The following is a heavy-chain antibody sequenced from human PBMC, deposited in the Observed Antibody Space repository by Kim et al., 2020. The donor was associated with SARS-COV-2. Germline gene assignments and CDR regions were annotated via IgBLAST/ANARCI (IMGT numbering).Heavy chain of an antibody. CDR3: ARDLSGGFSFDY. D-gene: IGHD1-26*01. J-gene: IGHJ4*02. Sequence: GGSLRLSRAASGFTFSDHHMDWVRQAPGKGLEWVGRSRHRVNSYTTEYAASVKGRFTISRDDSQSSLYLQMNNLKTEDTAVYYCARDLSGGFSFDYWGQGTLVTVSS. CDR2: SRHRVNSYTT. V-gene: IGHV3-72*01. CDR1: GFTFSDHH.